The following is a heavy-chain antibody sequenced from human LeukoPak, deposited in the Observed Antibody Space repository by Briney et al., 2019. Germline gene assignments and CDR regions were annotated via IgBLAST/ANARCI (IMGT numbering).Heavy chain of an antibody. CDR1: GFTFSSYA. CDR2: VSGSGDST. J-gene: IGHJ4*02. D-gene: IGHD6-13*01. Sequence: GGSLRLSCAASGFTFSSYAMSWVRQAPGKGLEWVSAVSGSGDSTYYGDSVKGRFTISRDNSRNTLYLQMNSLRAEDTAVYYCAKTRPLDSSSWSHGDYWGQGTLVTVSS. V-gene: IGHV3-23*01. CDR3: AKTRPLDSSSWSHGDY.